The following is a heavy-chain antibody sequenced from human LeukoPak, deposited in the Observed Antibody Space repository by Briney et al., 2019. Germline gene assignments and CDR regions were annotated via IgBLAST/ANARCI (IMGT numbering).Heavy chain of an antibody. J-gene: IGHJ4*02. Sequence: ASVKVSCKTSGYIFTNYGISWVRQAPGEGLEWMGWISAYNGKTNSPQRLQGRVTMTTDTPTNSAYMELRSLRPDDTAVYYCARTPWELPSRFDYWGQGTLVTVSS. CDR1: GYIFTNYG. CDR2: ISAYNGKT. CDR3: ARTPWELPSRFDY. D-gene: IGHD1-26*01. V-gene: IGHV1-18*01.